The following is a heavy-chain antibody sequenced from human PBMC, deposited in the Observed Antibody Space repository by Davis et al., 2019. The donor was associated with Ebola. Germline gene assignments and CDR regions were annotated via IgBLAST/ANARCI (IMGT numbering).Heavy chain of an antibody. D-gene: IGHD2-15*01. Sequence: ASVPVSRQASGYTFTSYHILPVRQPLGHGLEWMGIINPSGGSTSYAQKFQGRVTMTRDTSTSTVYMELSSLRSEDTAVYYCARDDGLLRPFDYWGQGTLVAVSS. CDR1: GYTFTSYH. CDR3: ARDDGLLRPFDY. J-gene: IGHJ4*02. CDR2: INPSGGST. V-gene: IGHV1-46*01.